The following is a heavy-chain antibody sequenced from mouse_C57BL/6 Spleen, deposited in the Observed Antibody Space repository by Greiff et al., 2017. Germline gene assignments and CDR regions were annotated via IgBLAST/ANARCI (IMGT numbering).Heavy chain of an antibody. Sequence: QVQLQQPGAELVMPGASVKLSCKASGYTFTSYWMHWVKQRPGQGLEWIGEIDPSDSYTNYNQKFKGKSTLTVDKSSSTAYMQLSSLTSEDSAVYYCARRHYGYAMDYWGEGTSDTVSS. D-gene: IGHD1-1*01. CDR2: IDPSDSYT. CDR3: ARRHYGYAMDY. V-gene: IGHV1-69*01. J-gene: IGHJ4*01. CDR1: GYTFTSYW.